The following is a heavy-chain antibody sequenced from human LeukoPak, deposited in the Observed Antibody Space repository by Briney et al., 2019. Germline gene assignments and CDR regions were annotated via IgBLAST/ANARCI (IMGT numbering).Heavy chain of an antibody. J-gene: IGHJ5*02. Sequence: PGGSLRLSCVASGFTFSSYWMHWVRQAPGKGLVWVSRINSDGSSTSYADSVKGRFTISRDNAKNTLYMQMNSLRAEDTAVYYCARDFSYYYGSGSYYPNNWFDPWGQGTLVTVSS. V-gene: IGHV3-74*01. CDR2: INSDGSST. CDR1: GFTFSSYW. CDR3: ARDFSYYYGSGSYYPNNWFDP. D-gene: IGHD3-10*01.